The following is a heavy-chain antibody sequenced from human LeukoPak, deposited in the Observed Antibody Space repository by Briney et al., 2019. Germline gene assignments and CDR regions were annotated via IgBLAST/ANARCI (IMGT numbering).Heavy chain of an antibody. CDR2: INPNSGGT. CDR3: AREAVAGYFDY. D-gene: IGHD6-19*01. CDR1: GYTFTAYY. J-gene: IGHJ4*02. Sequence: ASLKVSCKASGYTFTAYYMHWVRQAPGQGLEWMGWINPNSGGTNYAQKFQGRVTMTRDTSISTAYMELSRLRSDDTAVYYCAREAVAGYFDYWGQGTLVTVSS. V-gene: IGHV1-2*02.